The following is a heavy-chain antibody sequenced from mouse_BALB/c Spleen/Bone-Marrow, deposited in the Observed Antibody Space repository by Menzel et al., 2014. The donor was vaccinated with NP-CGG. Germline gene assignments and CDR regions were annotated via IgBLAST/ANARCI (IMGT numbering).Heavy chain of an antibody. Sequence: EVQLQESGGGLVQPGGSRKLSCAASGFTFNSFGMHWVRQAPEKGLEWVAYISSGSSTIYYADTVMGRFTISRDNPKNTLFLQMTSLRSEDTAMYYCARSGSSSGYFDYWGQGTTLTVSS. V-gene: IGHV5-17*02. D-gene: IGHD1-1*01. CDR3: ARSGSSSGYFDY. CDR1: GFTFNSFG. J-gene: IGHJ2*01. CDR2: ISSGSSTI.